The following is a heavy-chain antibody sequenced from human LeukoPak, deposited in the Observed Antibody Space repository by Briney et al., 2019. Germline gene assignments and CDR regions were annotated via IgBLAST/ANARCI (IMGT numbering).Heavy chain of an antibody. D-gene: IGHD4-17*01. J-gene: IGHJ4*02. V-gene: IGHV4-34*01. CDR3: AGGSVGYGDYQIFDF. CDR1: GGSFSGYY. CDR2: INHSGST. Sequence: SETLSLTCAVYGGSFSGYYWSWIRQPPGKGLEWIGEINHSGSTNYNPSLKSRVTISVDTSKNQFSLKLNSVTAADTATYYCAGGSVGYGDYQIFDFWGQGTLVTVSS.